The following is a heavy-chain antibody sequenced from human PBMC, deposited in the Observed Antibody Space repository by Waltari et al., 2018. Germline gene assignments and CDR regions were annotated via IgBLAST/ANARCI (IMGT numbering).Heavy chain of an antibody. CDR1: GGSISSYY. J-gene: IGHJ6*03. CDR2: ISDSGRT. CDR3: ARKVYMDV. Sequence: QVQLQESGPGLVKPSETLSLPCTVSGGSISSYYWSWIRQPPGKGLEWIGYISDSGRTNYNPSLKSRVTISVDTSTNQLSLKLSSVTAADTAVYYCARKVYMDVWGKGTTVTVSS. V-gene: IGHV4-59*01.